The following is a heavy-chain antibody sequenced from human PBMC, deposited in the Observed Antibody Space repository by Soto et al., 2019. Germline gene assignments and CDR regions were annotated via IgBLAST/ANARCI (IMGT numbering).Heavy chain of an antibody. D-gene: IGHD3-3*01. J-gene: IGHJ4*02. V-gene: IGHV3-15*07. CDR1: GFTFSNAW. Sequence: PGGSLRLSCAASGFTFSNAWMNWVRQAPGKGLEWVGRIKSKTDGGTTDYAAPVKGRFTISRDDSKNTLYLQMNSLKTEDTAVYYCTTDRLLASYYDFWSRYYDFDYWGQGTVVTVSS. CDR3: TTDRLLASYYDFWSRYYDFDY. CDR2: IKSKTDGGTT.